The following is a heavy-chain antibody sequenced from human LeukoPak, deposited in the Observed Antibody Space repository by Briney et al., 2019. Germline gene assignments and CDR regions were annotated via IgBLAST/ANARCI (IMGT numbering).Heavy chain of an antibody. CDR1: GYTFTSYA. CDR2: SNAGNGNT. V-gene: IGHV1-3*02. CDR3: ALKLFWSGVRGGMDV. J-gene: IGHJ6*03. D-gene: IGHD3-3*01. Sequence: GASVKVSCKASGYTFTSYAMHWVRQAPGQRLEWMGWSNAGNGNTKYSQEFQGRVTITRDTSASTAYMELSSLRSEDMAVYYCALKLFWSGVRGGMDVWGKGTTVTVSS.